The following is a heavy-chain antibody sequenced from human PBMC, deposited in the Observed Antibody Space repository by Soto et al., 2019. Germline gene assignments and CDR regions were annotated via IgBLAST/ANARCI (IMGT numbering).Heavy chain of an antibody. Sequence: PGGSLRLSCTASGFAFDRFAMHWVRQIPGEGLQWVAGLNWRGDNVAYADSVKGRFAISRNNAEKSLSLQMSSLRPEDTGLYYCAKGRYDISWYEVALDSWGHGILVTVSS. CDR3: AKGRYDISWYEVALDS. D-gene: IGHD3-22*01. CDR2: LNWRGDNV. J-gene: IGHJ5*01. CDR1: GFAFDRFA. V-gene: IGHV3-9*01.